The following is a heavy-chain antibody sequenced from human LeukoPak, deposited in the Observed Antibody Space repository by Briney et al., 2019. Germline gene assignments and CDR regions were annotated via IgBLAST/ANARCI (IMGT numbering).Heavy chain of an antibody. CDR3: AGGATGVNPSWFDS. CDR2: IDTSGST. V-gene: IGHV4-4*07. D-gene: IGHD2-8*01. J-gene: IGHJ5*01. CDR1: GGSISSYY. Sequence: SETLSLTCTVSGGSISSYYWSWIRQPAGKGLEWIGRIDTSGSTKNNPSLKSRVAMSVDTSKNQFSQKLSSVNAADTAVFYCAGGATGVNPSWFDSWGPGTLGTVSS.